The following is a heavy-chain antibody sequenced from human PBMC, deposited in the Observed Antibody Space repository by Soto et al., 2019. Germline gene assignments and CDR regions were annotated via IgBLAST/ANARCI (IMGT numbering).Heavy chain of an antibody. CDR3: ARGGLTIFGAGINWFDP. V-gene: IGHV4-59*01. Sequence: QVQLQESGPGLVKPSETLSLTCTVSGGSISSYYWSWIRQPPGKGLEWIGYIYYSGSTNYNPSLKSRVTISVDTSKNQFSLKLSSVTAADTAVYYCARGGLTIFGAGINWFDPWGQGTLVTVSS. CDR1: GGSISSYY. CDR2: IYYSGST. D-gene: IGHD3-3*01. J-gene: IGHJ5*02.